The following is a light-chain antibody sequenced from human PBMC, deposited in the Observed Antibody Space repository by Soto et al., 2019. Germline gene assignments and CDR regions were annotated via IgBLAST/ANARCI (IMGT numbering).Light chain of an antibody. V-gene: IGLV2-11*01. J-gene: IGLJ2*01. CDR1: GSDVGGYDF. CDR3: CSYAGTYTVV. CDR2: DVS. Sequence: QSVLTQPRSVSGSPGQSVTFSCTGTGSDVGGYDFVSWYQQHPGKAPELMIYDVSKRPSGVPDRFSGSKSGNTASLTISGLQADDEADYYCCSYAGTYTVVFGGGTKLTVL.